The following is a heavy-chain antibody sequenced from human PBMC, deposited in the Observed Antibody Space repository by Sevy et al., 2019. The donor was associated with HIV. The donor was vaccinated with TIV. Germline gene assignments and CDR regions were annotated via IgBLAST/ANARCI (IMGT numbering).Heavy chain of an antibody. Sequence: GGCLRLSCAASGFTFSRYWMRWVRQAPGKGLEWVASIKHDGSEKYYVDSVKGRFSISIDNAKNSLYLQMSSLRAEDTAVYYCARAHYDSSDYYSRPFDYWGQGTLVTVSS. CDR3: ARAHYDSSDYYSRPFDY. CDR2: IKHDGSEK. J-gene: IGHJ4*02. CDR1: GFTFSRYW. V-gene: IGHV3-7*04. D-gene: IGHD3-22*01.